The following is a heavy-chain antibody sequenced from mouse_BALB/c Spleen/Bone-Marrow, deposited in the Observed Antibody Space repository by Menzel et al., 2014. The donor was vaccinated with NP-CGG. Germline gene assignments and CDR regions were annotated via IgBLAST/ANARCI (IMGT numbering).Heavy chain of an antibody. CDR1: GFNIKDTY. Sequence: DVHLVESGAELVKPGASVKLSCTASGFNIKDTYMHWVKQRPEQGLEWIGRIDPANGNTKYDPKFQGKATITADTSSNTAYLQLSSLTSEDTAVYYCARWLRCYYAMDYWGQGTSVTVSS. V-gene: IGHV14-3*02. CDR3: ARWLRCYYAMDY. CDR2: IDPANGNT. D-gene: IGHD2-2*01. J-gene: IGHJ4*01.